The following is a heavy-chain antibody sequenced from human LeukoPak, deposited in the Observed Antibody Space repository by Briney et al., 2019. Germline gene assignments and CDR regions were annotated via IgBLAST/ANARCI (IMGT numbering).Heavy chain of an antibody. CDR3: ARHSGSYTLTPFDY. Sequence: ASVKVSCKASGYTFTSYGISWVRQAPGQGLEWMGWISAYSGNTNYAQKLQGRVTMTTDTSTSTAYMELRSLRSDDTAVYYCARHSGSYTLTPFDYWGQGTLVTVSS. CDR1: GYTFTSYG. D-gene: IGHD1-26*01. J-gene: IGHJ4*02. V-gene: IGHV1-18*01. CDR2: ISAYSGNT.